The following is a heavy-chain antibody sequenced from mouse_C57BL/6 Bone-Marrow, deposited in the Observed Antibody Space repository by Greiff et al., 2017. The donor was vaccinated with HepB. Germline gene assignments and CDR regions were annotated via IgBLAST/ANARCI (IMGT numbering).Heavy chain of an antibody. CDR3: ARDSIYYGNDGY. D-gene: IGHD2-2*01. V-gene: IGHV14-3*01. Sequence: VQLQQSVAELVRPGASVKLSCTASGFNFKNSYMPWVKQRPEQGLEWIGRIDTANGNTKYAPKFQGQATITADTPSNTAYLQLNSLTSEDTAIYKCARDSIYYGNDGYWGRGTTLTVSS. CDR2: IDTANGNT. J-gene: IGHJ2*01. CDR1: GFNFKNSY.